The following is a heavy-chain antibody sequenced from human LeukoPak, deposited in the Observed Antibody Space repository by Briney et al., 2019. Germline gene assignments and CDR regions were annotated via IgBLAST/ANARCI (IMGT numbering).Heavy chain of an antibody. V-gene: IGHV3-21*01. Sequence: GGSLRLSCAASGFILSTSWMSWVRQAPGKGLEWVSSISSSSSYIYYADSVKGRFTISRDNAKNSLYLQMNSLRAEDTAVYYCARSDPRSTSCYPPNYWGQGTLVTVSS. D-gene: IGHD2-2*01. CDR2: ISSSSSYI. J-gene: IGHJ4*02. CDR3: ARSDPRSTSCYPPNY. CDR1: GFILSTSW.